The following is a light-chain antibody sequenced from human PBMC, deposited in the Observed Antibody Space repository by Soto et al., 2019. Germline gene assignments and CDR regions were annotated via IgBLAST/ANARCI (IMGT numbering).Light chain of an antibody. CDR2: DAS. CDR3: QQSYMDPIT. CDR1: QSISTY. Sequence: DIQMTQSPSSLSAYVGNRVTITCRASQSISTYLNWYQKKPGKAPNLLIYDASRLQSGVPSRFSGSGGGTDFTLSISSVQPEDFATYFCQQSYMDPITFGQGTRLEI. V-gene: IGKV1-39*01. J-gene: IGKJ5*01.